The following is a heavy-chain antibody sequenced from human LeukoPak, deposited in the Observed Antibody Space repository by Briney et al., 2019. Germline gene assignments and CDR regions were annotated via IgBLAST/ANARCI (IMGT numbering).Heavy chain of an antibody. Sequence: GGSLRLSCAASGFTFSDYWMSWVRQAPGKGLEWVANIKPDRSEKYYVDSVKGRFTISRDNAQNSRYLRMNSLKTEDTALYYCARGGSTAIPFDYWGQGTLVTVSS. J-gene: IGHJ4*02. V-gene: IGHV3-7*04. D-gene: IGHD5-18*01. CDR2: IKPDRSEK. CDR1: GFTFSDYW. CDR3: ARGGSTAIPFDY.